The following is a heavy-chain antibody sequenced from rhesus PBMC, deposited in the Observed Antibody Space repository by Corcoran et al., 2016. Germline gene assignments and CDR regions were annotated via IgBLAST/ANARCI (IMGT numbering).Heavy chain of an antibody. V-gene: IGHV4-76*01. CDR2: ISVSSGST. CDR1: GGSISGGYD. D-gene: IGHD3-3*01. Sequence: QVQLQESGPGLVKPSETLSLTSAVSGGSISGGYDWSWIRRPPGKGLEWIGYISVSSGSTNYNPALKNRVTISKDTSKNQFSLKLTSVTAADTAVYYCARGTEYALDSWGQGVVVTVSS. J-gene: IGHJ6*01. CDR3: ARGTEYALDS.